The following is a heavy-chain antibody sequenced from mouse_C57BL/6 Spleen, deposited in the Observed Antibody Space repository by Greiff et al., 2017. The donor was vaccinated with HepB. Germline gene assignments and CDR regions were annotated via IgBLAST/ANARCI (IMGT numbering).Heavy chain of an antibody. CDR1: GYTFTSYW. V-gene: IGHV1-55*01. Sequence: VQLQQPGAELVKPGASVKMSCKASGYTFTSYWITWVKQRPGQGLEWIGDIYPGSGSTNYNEKFKSKATLTVDTSSSTAYMQLSSLTSEDSAVYYCARQDYDYDGYFDVWGTGTTVTVSS. CDR2: IYPGSGST. CDR3: ARQDYDYDGYFDV. J-gene: IGHJ1*03. D-gene: IGHD2-4*01.